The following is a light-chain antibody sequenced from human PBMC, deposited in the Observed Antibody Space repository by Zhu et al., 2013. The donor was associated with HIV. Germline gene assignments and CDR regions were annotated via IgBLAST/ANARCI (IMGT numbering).Light chain of an antibody. J-gene: IGLJ2*01. CDR2: SSS. Sequence: QSVLTQPPSASGTPGQRVTISCSGSSSNIGSNTVSWYQQLPGTAPKLLIYSSSQRPSRVPDRFSGSKSGTSASLAISGLQSEDEADYYCQSYDSSLSASVFGGGTMLTVL. CDR3: QSYDSSLSASV. CDR1: SSNIGSNT. V-gene: IGLV1-44*01.